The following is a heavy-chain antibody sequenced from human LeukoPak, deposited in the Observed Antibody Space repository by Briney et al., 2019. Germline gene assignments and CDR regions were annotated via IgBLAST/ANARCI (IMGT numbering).Heavy chain of an antibody. V-gene: IGHV1-46*04. J-gene: IGHJ4*02. CDR1: GYIFTNYY. Sequence: GASVKVSCKATGYIFTNYYIYWVRQAPGQGLEWVGIINPSGGSTSYTQKLQGRVTMTRDMSTSTVYMELSSLRSEDAAVYYCARGDAYDYVWGSYRSANLLDYWGQGTLVTVSS. D-gene: IGHD3-16*02. CDR3: ARGDAYDYVWGSYRSANLLDY. CDR2: INPSGGST.